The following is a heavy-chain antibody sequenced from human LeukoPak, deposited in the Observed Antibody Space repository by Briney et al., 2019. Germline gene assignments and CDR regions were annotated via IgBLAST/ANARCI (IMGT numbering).Heavy chain of an antibody. D-gene: IGHD2-21*02. V-gene: IGHV3-23*01. CDR3: ARGDYYFDY. J-gene: IGHJ4*02. CDR2: ISTSGGDT. Sequence: GGSLRLSCAASGFTFTDSAMTWVRQAPGKGLEWVSAISTSGGDTIYTDSVKGRFTISRDNSKNTLYLQMNSLRAEDTAVYYCARGDYYFDYWGQGTLVTVSS. CDR1: GFTFTDSA.